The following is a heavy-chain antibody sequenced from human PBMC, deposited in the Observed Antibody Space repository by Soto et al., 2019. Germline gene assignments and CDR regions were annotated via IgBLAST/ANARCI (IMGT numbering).Heavy chain of an antibody. CDR3: ARDLSPTRTAVAEDYYYYYGMDV. Sequence: ASVKVSCKASGYTFTSYYMHWVRQAPGQGLEWMGIINPNGGSTSYAQKFQGRVTMTRDTSTSTVYMELSSLRSEDTAVYYCARDLSPTRTAVAEDYYYYYGMDVWGQGTTVTVSS. J-gene: IGHJ6*02. D-gene: IGHD1-1*01. CDR2: INPNGGST. V-gene: IGHV1-46*01. CDR1: GYTFTSYY.